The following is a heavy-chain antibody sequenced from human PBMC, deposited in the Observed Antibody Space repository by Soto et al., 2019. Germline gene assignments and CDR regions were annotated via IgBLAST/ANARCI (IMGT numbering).Heavy chain of an antibody. CDR3: AREGIAVAGGAFDI. CDR1: GFTFSSYG. Sequence: QVQLVESGGGVVQPGRSLRLSCAASGFTFSSYGMHWVRQAPGKGLEWVAVIWYDGSNKYYADSVKGRFTISRDNSKNTLYLQMNSLRAADTAVYYCAREGIAVAGGAFDIWGQGTMVTVSS. D-gene: IGHD6-19*01. J-gene: IGHJ3*02. V-gene: IGHV3-33*01. CDR2: IWYDGSNK.